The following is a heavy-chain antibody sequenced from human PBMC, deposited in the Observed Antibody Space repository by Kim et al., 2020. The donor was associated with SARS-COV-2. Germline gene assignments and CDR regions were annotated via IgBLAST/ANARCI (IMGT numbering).Heavy chain of an antibody. V-gene: IGHV3-49*03. J-gene: IGHJ3*02. Sequence: GGSLRLSCTASGFTFGDYAMSWFRQAPGKGLEWVGFIRSKAYGGTTEYAASVKGRFTISRDDSKSIAYLQMNSLKTEDTAVYYCTRERDSSGYHDAFDIWGQGTMVTVSS. CDR3: TRERDSSGYHDAFDI. CDR1: GFTFGDYA. CDR2: IRSKAYGGTT. D-gene: IGHD3-22*01.